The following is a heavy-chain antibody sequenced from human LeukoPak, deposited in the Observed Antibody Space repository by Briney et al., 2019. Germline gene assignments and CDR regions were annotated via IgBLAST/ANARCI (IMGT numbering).Heavy chain of an antibody. J-gene: IGHJ4*02. CDR3: AREGTYYYDSSGYSYFDY. D-gene: IGHD3-22*01. CDR1: GYSISSGYY. Sequence: SETLSLTCAVSGYSISSGYYWGWIRQRPGKGLEWIGSIYHSGSTYYNPSLKSRVTISVDTSKNQFSLKLSSVTAADTAVYYCAREGTYYYDSSGYSYFDYWGQGTLVTVSS. V-gene: IGHV4-38-2*02. CDR2: IYHSGST.